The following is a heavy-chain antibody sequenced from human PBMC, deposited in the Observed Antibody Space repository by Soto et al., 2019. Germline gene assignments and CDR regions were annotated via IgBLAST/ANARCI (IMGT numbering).Heavy chain of an antibody. J-gene: IGHJ5*02. CDR3: ARAPDIVVVVAATNWFDP. V-gene: IGHV3-48*01. CDR2: ISSSSSTI. CDR1: GFTFSSYS. D-gene: IGHD2-15*01. Sequence: EVQLVESGGGLAQPGGSLRLSCAASGFTFSSYSMNWVRQAPGKGLEWVSYISSSSSTIYYADSVKGRFTISRDNAKNSLYLQMNSLRAEDTAVYYCARAPDIVVVVAATNWFDPWGQGTLVTVSS.